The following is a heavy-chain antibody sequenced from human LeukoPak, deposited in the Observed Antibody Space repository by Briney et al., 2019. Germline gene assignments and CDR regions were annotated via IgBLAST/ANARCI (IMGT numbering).Heavy chain of an antibody. V-gene: IGHV4-30-4*01. CDR1: GGSISSGDYY. J-gene: IGHJ4*02. CDR2: IYYSGST. D-gene: IGHD3-10*01. CDR3: AREWFGEPSHYFDY. Sequence: PSQTLSLTCTVSGGSISSGDYYWSWIRQPPGKDLEWIGYIYYSGSTYYNPSLKSRVTISVDTSKNQFSLKLSSVTAADTAVYYCAREWFGEPSHYFDYWGQGTLVTVSS.